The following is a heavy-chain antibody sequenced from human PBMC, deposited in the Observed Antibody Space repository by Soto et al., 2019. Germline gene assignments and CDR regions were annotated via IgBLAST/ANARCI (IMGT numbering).Heavy chain of an antibody. CDR3: TTEATVYYFDY. J-gene: IGHJ4*02. CDR1: GFTFSNAW. D-gene: IGHD4-17*01. Sequence: PGGSLRLSCAASGFTFSNAWMNWVRQATGKGLEWVGRIKSKTDGGTTDYAAPVKGRFTISRDDSKNTLSLQMNSLKTEDSAVYYCTTEATVYYFDYWGQGTLVTVSS. CDR2: IKSKTDGGTT. V-gene: IGHV3-15*07.